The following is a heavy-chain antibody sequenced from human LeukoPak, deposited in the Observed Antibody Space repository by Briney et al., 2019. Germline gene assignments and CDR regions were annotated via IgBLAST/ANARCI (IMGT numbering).Heavy chain of an antibody. J-gene: IGHJ4*02. V-gene: IGHV1-8*01. CDR1: VYTFTSYD. CDR3: ARAARSITIFGVVIMGFDY. Sequence: ASVKVSCKASVYTFTSYDINWVRQATGQGLEWMGWMNPNSGNTGYAQKFQGRVTMTRNTSISTAYMELSSLRSEDTAVYSGARAARSITIFGVVIMGFDYWGQGTLVTVSS. CDR2: MNPNSGNT. D-gene: IGHD3-3*01.